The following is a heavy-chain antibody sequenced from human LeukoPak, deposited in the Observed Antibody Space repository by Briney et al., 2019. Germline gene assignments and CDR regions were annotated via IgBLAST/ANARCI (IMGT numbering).Heavy chain of an antibody. CDR1: GGAITNYY. CDR3: ARGGYSHTLNY. CDR2: INHSGST. V-gene: IGHV4-34*01. Sequence: PSETLSLTCTVSGGAITNYYWSWIRQPPGKGLEWIGEINHSGSTNYNPSLKSRVTISVDTSKNQFSLKLSSVTAADTAVYYCARGGYSHTLNYWGQGTLVTVSS. D-gene: IGHD5-18*01. J-gene: IGHJ4*02.